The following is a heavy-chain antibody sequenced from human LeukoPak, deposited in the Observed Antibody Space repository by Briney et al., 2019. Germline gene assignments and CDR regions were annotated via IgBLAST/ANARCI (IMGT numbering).Heavy chain of an antibody. V-gene: IGHV3-74*01. D-gene: IGHD5-18*01. Sequence: GGPLRLSCAASGFTFTTYWMHWVRQAPGKGLVWVSRISSDGSSTTYADSVKGRFTISRDNAKNTLYLQMNSLRPEDTAVYYCARGYSYGYGPYYFDYWGQGTLVTVSS. CDR1: GFTFTTYW. CDR2: ISSDGSST. CDR3: ARGYSYGYGPYYFDY. J-gene: IGHJ4*02.